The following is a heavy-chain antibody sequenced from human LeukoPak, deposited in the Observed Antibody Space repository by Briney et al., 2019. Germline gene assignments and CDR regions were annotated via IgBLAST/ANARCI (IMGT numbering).Heavy chain of an antibody. J-gene: IGHJ4*02. CDR2: FDPEDGET. Sequence: ASVKVSCKVVGYTLTELSMHWVRQAPGKGLEWMGGFDPEDGETIYAQKFQGRVTMTEDTSTDTAYMELSSLRSEDTAVYYCATDVDYGGNSLKNDYWGQGTLVTVSS. CDR1: GYTLTELS. V-gene: IGHV1-24*01. D-gene: IGHD4-23*01. CDR3: ATDVDYGGNSLKNDY.